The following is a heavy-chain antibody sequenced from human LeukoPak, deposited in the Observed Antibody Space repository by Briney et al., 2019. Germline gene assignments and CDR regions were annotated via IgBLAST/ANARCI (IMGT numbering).Heavy chain of an antibody. D-gene: IGHD3-22*01. CDR3: AKGGVVYYYDSSGYYYFDY. CDR2: ISYDGSNK. V-gene: IGHV3-30*18. CDR1: GFTVSSYG. J-gene: IGHJ4*02. Sequence: QTGVSLRLFCAASGFTVSSYGMHWVRQAPGKGLEWVAVISYDGSNKYYADSVKGRFTISRDNSKNTLYLQMNSLRAEDTAVYYCAKGGVVYYYDSSGYYYFDYWGQGTLVTVSS.